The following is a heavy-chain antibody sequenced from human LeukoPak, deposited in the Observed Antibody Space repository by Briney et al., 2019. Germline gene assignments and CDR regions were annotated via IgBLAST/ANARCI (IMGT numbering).Heavy chain of an antibody. Sequence: SETLSLTCTVSGGSISSYYWSWIRQPPGKGLEWIGYIYYSGSTNYNPSLKSRVTISVDTSKNQFSLKLSSVTAADTAVYYCARLRRTPAAAYGMDVWGQGTTVTVSS. V-gene: IGHV4-59*08. CDR3: ARLRRTPAAAYGMDV. CDR2: IYYSGST. J-gene: IGHJ6*02. CDR1: GGSISSYY. D-gene: IGHD2-2*01.